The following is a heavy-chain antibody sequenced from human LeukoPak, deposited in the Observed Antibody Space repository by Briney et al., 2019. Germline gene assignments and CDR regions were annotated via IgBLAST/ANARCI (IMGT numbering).Heavy chain of an antibody. J-gene: IGHJ4*02. D-gene: IGHD6-19*01. V-gene: IGHV1-69*13. CDR1: GGTFSSYA. Sequence: GASVKVSCKASGGTFSSYAINWVRQAPGQGLEWMGGIIPIFGTANYAQKFQGRVTITADESTSTAYMEMSSLRSEDTAVYYCARTFGYSSGEGYWGQGTLVTVSS. CDR3: ARTFGYSSGEGY. CDR2: IIPIFGTA.